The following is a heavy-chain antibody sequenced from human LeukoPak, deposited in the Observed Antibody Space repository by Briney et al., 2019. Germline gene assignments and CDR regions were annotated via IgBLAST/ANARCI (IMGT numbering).Heavy chain of an antibody. CDR3: ARSNQQLVPYGYFQH. CDR2: LYYSGST. V-gene: IGHV4-59*01. CDR1: GGSISSNY. Sequence: SETLSLTCSVSGGSISSNYWSWIRQPPGKGLEWIWYLYYSGSTNYNPSLKSRVTISVDTSKNQFSLKLNSVTAADTAVYYCARSNQQLVPYGYFQHWGQGTLVTVSS. D-gene: IGHD6-13*01. J-gene: IGHJ1*01.